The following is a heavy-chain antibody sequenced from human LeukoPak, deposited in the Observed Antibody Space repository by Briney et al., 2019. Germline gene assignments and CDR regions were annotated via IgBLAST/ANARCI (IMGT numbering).Heavy chain of an antibody. CDR2: IYTSGRT. CDR1: GGSISSYY. Sequence: SETLSLTCTVSGGSISSYYWSWIRQPAGKGLEWIGRIYTSGRTNYNPSLKSRVTMSVDTSKNQFSLKLSSVTAADTAVYYCARHATVAARRGVDYWGQGTLVTVSS. D-gene: IGHD6-6*01. V-gene: IGHV4-4*07. CDR3: ARHATVAARRGVDY. J-gene: IGHJ4*02.